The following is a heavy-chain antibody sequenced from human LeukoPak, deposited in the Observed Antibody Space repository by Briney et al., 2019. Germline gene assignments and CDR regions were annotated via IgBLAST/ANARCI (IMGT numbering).Heavy chain of an antibody. V-gene: IGHV4-34*01. CDR3: ARDAYSSGYSFDY. CDR1: GGSFSGYY. Sequence: SETLSLTCAVYGGSFSGYYWSWIRQPPGKGLEWIGEINHSGSTNYNPSLKSRVTISVDTSKNQFSLKLSSVTAADTAVYYCARDAYSSGYSFDYWGQGTLVTVSS. CDR2: INHSGST. D-gene: IGHD3-22*01. J-gene: IGHJ4*02.